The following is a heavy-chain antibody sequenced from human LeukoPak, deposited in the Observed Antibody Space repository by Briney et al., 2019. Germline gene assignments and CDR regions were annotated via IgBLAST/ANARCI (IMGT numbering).Heavy chain of an antibody. CDR1: GASITSYY. CDR3: ARGSAEFDP. V-gene: IGHV4-59*08. J-gene: IGHJ5*02. D-gene: IGHD3-10*01. CDR2: IYYSGST. Sequence: SETLSLTCTVSGASITSYYWSWIRQPPGKGLEWIGYIYYSGSTNYNPSLKSRVTISVDTSKNQFSLKLSSVTAADTAVYYCARGSAEFDPWGQGTLVTVSS.